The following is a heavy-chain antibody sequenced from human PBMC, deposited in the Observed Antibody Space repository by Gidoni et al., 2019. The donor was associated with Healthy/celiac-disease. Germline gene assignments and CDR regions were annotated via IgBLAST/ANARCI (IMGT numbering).Heavy chain of an antibody. CDR1: GCTFSSYA. D-gene: IGHD6-13*01. CDR3: ARGGSSRRFPYFDY. V-gene: IGHV1-69*06. J-gene: IGHJ4*02. CDR2: IIPIFGRA. Sequence: QVQLVQSGAEVKKPGSSVNGSCKASGCTFSSYAISWVRQAPGQGLEWMGGIIPIFGRANYAQKLQGRVTITADKATSTAYMELSSRRSEDTAVDYCARGGSSRRFPYFDYWGQGTLVTVSS.